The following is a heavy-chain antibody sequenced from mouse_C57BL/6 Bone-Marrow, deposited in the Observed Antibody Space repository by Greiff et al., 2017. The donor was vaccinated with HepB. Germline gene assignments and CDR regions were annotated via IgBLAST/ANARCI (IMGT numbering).Heavy chain of an antibody. D-gene: IGHD1-1*01. Sequence: QVQLQQPGAELVKPGASVKLSCKASGYTFTSYWMHWVKQRPGQGLEWIGMIHPNSGSTNYNEKFKSKATLTVDKSSSTAYMQLSSLTSEDSAVYYCARRISIYGSSYWYFDVWGTGTTVTVSS. CDR1: GYTFTSYW. CDR2: IHPNSGST. J-gene: IGHJ1*03. V-gene: IGHV1-64*01. CDR3: ARRISIYGSSYWYFDV.